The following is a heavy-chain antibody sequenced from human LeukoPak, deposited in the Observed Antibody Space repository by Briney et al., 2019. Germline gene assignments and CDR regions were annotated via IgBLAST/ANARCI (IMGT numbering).Heavy chain of an antibody. Sequence: QSGGSLRLSCAASGFTFSSYSINWVRQAPGKGLEWVSYISSSSSTIYYADSVKGRFTISRDNAKKSMYLQMNSLRAEDTAVYYCARSYGSGSYYRHFDYWGQGTLVTVSS. J-gene: IGHJ4*02. CDR2: ISSSSSTI. D-gene: IGHD3-10*01. CDR3: ARSYGSGSYYRHFDY. CDR1: GFTFSSYS. V-gene: IGHV3-48*01.